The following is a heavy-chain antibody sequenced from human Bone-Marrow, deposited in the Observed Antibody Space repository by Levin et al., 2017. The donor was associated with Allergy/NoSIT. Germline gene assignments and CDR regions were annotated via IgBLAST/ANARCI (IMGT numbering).Heavy chain of an antibody. CDR3: AKDHSWDDHGDYFDS. V-gene: IGHV3-23*01. J-gene: IGHJ4*02. CDR1: GFTFNNYA. D-gene: IGHD4-17*01. Sequence: GESLKISCAASGFTFNNYAMNWVRQAPGKGLEWVSAISDSGGSTYYADSVKGRFTISRDNSKNTLYLQMNSLRAEDTAVYYCAKDHSWDDHGDYFDSWGQGTLVTVSS. CDR2: ISDSGGST.